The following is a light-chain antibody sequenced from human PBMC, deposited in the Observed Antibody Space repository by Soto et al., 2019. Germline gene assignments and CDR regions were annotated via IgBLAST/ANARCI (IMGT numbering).Light chain of an antibody. J-gene: IGLJ1*01. V-gene: IGLV2-14*01. CDR3: SSFTSSTTRV. CDR2: DVS. Sequence: QSVLTQPASVSGSPGQSITISCTGSSSDVGGYDYVSWYQQYPGKAPKLMIYDVSNRPSGVSNRFSGSKSGNTASLTISGLQADDEADYYCSSFTSSTTRVFGIGTKVTVL. CDR1: SSDVGGYDY.